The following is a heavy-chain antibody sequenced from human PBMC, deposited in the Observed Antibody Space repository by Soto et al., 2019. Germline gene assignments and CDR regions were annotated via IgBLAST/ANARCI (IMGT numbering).Heavy chain of an antibody. CDR2: ISSYNGDT. J-gene: IGHJ6*02. D-gene: IGHD2-21*02. V-gene: IGHV1-18*01. CDR1: GYTFTRSG. Sequence: QVQLVQSGAEVKKPGASVKVSCKASGYTFTRSGISWVRQAPGQGPEWMGWISSYNGDTNYAQTFQGRVTMTTDPSTSTAYMDLRSLRSDDTAVYYCAREGVTPYYYYGMDVWGQGTPVTVSS. CDR3: AREGVTPYYYYGMDV.